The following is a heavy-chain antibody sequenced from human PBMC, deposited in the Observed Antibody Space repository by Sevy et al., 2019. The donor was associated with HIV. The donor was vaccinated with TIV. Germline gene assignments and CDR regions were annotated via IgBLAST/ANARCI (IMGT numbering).Heavy chain of an antibody. J-gene: IGHJ4*02. CDR1: GFTFSGSA. CDR2: IRSKANSYAT. D-gene: IGHD3-16*01. Sequence: GGSLRLSCAASGFTFSGSAMHWVRHASGKGLEWVGRIRSKANSYATAYAASVKGRFTISRDDSKNTAYLQMNSLKTEDTAVYYCTRHLDAVDPPLNYWGQGTLVTVSS. CDR3: TRHLDAVDPPLNY. V-gene: IGHV3-73*01.